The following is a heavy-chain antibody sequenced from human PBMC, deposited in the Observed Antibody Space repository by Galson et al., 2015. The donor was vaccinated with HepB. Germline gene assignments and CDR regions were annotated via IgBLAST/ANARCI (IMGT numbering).Heavy chain of an antibody. J-gene: IGHJ4*02. CDR1: GFIFGSYW. CDR2: IKPDGSEK. CDR3: ARDPWGLDY. D-gene: IGHD7-27*01. V-gene: IGHV3-7*03. Sequence: SLRLSCAASGFIFGSYWMTWVRQAPGKGLEWVANIKPDGSEKYYVDSVKGRFTMSRDNAKNLLYLQMNSLRAEDTAVYYCARDPWGLDYWGQGTLVTVSS.